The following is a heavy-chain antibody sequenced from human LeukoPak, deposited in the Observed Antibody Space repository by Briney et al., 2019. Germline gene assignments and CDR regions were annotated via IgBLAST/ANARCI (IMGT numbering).Heavy chain of an antibody. V-gene: IGHV1-8*03. CDR3: ARGLFGGWELLWYYYYMDV. CDR1: GGTFSSYD. Sequence: GASVKVSCKASGGTFSSYDINWVRQATGQGLEWMGWMNPNSGNTGYAQKFQGRVTVTRNTSISTAYMELSSLRSEDTAVYYCARGLFGGWELLWYYYYMDVWGKGTTVTVSS. J-gene: IGHJ6*03. CDR2: MNPNSGNT. D-gene: IGHD1-26*01.